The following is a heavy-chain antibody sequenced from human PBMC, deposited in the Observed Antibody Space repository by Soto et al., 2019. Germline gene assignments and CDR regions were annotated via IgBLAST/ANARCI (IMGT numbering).Heavy chain of an antibody. Sequence: GGSLRLSCAASGFTVSSNYMSWVRQAPGKGLEWVSVIYSGGSTYYADSVKGRFTISRDNSKNTLYLQMNSLRAEDTAVYYCARGGYSSGWTREYYFDYWGQGTLVTVSS. CDR1: GFTVSSNY. J-gene: IGHJ4*02. CDR3: ARGGYSSGWTREYYFDY. D-gene: IGHD6-19*01. CDR2: IYSGGST. V-gene: IGHV3-53*01.